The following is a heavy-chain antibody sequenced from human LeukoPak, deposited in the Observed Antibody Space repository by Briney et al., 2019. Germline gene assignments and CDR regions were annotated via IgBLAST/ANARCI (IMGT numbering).Heavy chain of an antibody. J-gene: IGHJ4*02. CDR3: ARHPTTVTTSGKAGEYYFDY. CDR2: IIPIFGTA. D-gene: IGHD4-11*01. V-gene: IGHV1-69*05. CDR1: GGTFSSYA. Sequence: ASVKVSCKASGGTFSSYAISWVRQAPGQGLEWMGGIIPIFGTANYAQKFQGRVTITTDESTSTAYMELSSLRSEDTAVYYCARHPTTVTTSGKAGEYYFDYWGQGALVTVSS.